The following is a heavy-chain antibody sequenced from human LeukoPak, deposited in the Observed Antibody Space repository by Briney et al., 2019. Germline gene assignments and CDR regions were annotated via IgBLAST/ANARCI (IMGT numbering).Heavy chain of an antibody. CDR3: ARSEGFLEWLLGYYLDY. CDR1: GYTFTSYG. D-gene: IGHD3-3*01. J-gene: IGHJ4*02. CDR2: ISAYNGNT. Sequence: GASVKVSCKASGYTFTSYGISWVRQAPGQGLEWMGWISAYNGNTNYAQKLQGRVTMTTDTSTSTAYMELRSLRSDDTAVYYCARSEGFLEWLLGYYLDYWGQGTLVTVSS. V-gene: IGHV1-18*01.